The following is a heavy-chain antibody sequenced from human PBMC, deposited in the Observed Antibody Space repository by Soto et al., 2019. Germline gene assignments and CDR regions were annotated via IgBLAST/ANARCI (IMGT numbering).Heavy chain of an antibody. V-gene: IGHV1-69*01. D-gene: IGHD6-19*01. Sequence: QVQLVQSGAEVKKPGSSVKVSCKASGGTLNKHAITWVRRPPGEGLEWLGGIIPMFGIPNYSQKFQGRVTITADDSTNTSHMELTSLTSDDTAVYYCARGGTSGWLKGAYDVWGQGTMVTVSS. CDR1: GGTLNKHA. CDR3: ARGGTSGWLKGAYDV. CDR2: IIPMFGIP. J-gene: IGHJ3*01.